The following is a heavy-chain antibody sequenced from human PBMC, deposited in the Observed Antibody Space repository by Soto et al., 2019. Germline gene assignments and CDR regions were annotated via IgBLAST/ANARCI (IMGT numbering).Heavy chain of an antibody. J-gene: IGHJ6*02. D-gene: IGHD6-19*01. V-gene: IGHV4-39*01. CDR1: GGSISNSSYY. Sequence: SETLSLTCTVSGGSISNSSYYWGWIRQPPGKGLEWIGSIYYSGSTYYNPSLKSRVTISVDTSKNQFSLKLSSVTAADTAVYYCARRGTVAGYYYYGMDVWGQGTTVTVSS. CDR2: IYYSGST. CDR3: ARRGTVAGYYYYGMDV.